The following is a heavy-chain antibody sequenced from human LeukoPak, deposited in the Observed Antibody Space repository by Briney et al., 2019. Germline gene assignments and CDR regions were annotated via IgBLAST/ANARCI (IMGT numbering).Heavy chain of an antibody. V-gene: IGHV3-48*01. CDR3: ARIYDSSGPDAFDI. CDR1: GFTFSSYS. Sequence: GGSLRLSCAASGFTFSSYSMNWVRQAPGKGLEWVSYISSSSSTIYYADSVKGRFTISRDNAKNSLYLQMNSLRAEDTAVYYCARIYDSSGPDAFDIWGQETMVTVSS. D-gene: IGHD3-22*01. J-gene: IGHJ3*02. CDR2: ISSSSSTI.